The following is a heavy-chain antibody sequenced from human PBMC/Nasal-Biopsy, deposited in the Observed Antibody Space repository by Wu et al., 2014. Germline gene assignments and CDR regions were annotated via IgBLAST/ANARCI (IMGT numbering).Heavy chain of an antibody. CDR1: GFSLSTSGMR. CDR2: IDWDDDK. J-gene: IGHJ4*02. Sequence: LTLTCTFSGFSLSTSGMRVSWIRQPPGKALEWLARIDWDDDKFYSTSLKTRLTITKDTSKNQVVLAMSNMDPLDTGTYFCAHSRNVFRAGWSWTLLDYWGQGTLVTVSS. V-gene: IGHV2-70*12. D-gene: IGHD1-14*01. CDR3: AHSRNVFRAGWSWTLLDY.